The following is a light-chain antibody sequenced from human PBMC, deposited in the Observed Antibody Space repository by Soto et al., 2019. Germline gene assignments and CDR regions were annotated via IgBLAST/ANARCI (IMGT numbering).Light chain of an antibody. V-gene: IGKV1-12*01. CDR1: QDISSW. J-gene: IGKJ5*01. CDR2: AAS. CDR3: QQANSFPLT. Sequence: DIQMTQSPSSVSASVGDRVTITCRASQDISSWLAWYQQKPGKAPKLLIYAASSLQSGVASRFSGRGSGTDFTLTISSLQPEDFATYYCQQANSFPLTFGQGTRLEIK.